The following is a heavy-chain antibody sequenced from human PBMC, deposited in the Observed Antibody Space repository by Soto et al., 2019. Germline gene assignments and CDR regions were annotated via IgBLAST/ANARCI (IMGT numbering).Heavy chain of an antibody. V-gene: IGHV3-33*01. CDR1: GFTFSSYG. CDR2: IWYDGSNK. J-gene: IGHJ6*02. Sequence: PGGSLRLSCAASGFTFSSYGMHWVRQAPGKGLEWVAVIWYDGSNKYYADSVKGRFTISRDNSKNTLYLQMNSLRAEDTAVYYCARVSYDFWSGYLSGYYYYYGMDVWGQGTTVTVSS. CDR3: ARVSYDFWSGYLSGYYYYYGMDV. D-gene: IGHD3-3*01.